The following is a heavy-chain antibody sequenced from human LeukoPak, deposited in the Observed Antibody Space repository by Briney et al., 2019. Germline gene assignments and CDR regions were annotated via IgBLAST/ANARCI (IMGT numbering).Heavy chain of an antibody. CDR3: ARTYCSGGSCHFDL. CDR1: GRPIRCYF. Sequence: PSEPLSHTCSVSGRPIRCYFWSWIPQPPGRGVEWVGYVFYSGSTHPNPSLKSRVTIYVHTPNNQFSLTQRSVTAADTAVYYCARTYCSGGSCHFDLWGRGTLVTVSS. CDR2: VFYSGST. V-gene: IGHV4-59*08. J-gene: IGHJ4*02. D-gene: IGHD2-15*01.